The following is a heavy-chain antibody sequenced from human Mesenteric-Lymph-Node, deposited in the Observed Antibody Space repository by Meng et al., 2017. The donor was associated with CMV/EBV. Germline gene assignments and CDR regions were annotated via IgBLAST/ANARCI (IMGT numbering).Heavy chain of an antibody. D-gene: IGHD6-6*01. CDR1: GFTFSSYW. Sequence: GESLKISCAASGFTFSSYWMSWVRQAPGKGLEWVANIKQDGSEKYYVDSVKGRFTISRDNAKNSLYLQMNSLRAEDTAVYYCAFLPYYSSSSSDYWGQGTLVTVSS. CDR2: IKQDGSEK. J-gene: IGHJ4*02. V-gene: IGHV3-7*01. CDR3: AFLPYYSSSSSDY.